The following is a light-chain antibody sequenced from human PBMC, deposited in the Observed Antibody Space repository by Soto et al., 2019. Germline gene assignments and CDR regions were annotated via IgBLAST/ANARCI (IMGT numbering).Light chain of an antibody. CDR1: QSISSW. Sequence: DIQMTQSHSTLSASVGDRVTITCRAGQSISSWLAWYQQKPGKAPKLLIYKASNLESGVPSRFSGSGSGTEFTLTISSLQPDDFATYYFQQYNSYPWTFGQGTKVEIK. J-gene: IGKJ1*01. CDR3: QQYNSYPWT. CDR2: KAS. V-gene: IGKV1-5*03.